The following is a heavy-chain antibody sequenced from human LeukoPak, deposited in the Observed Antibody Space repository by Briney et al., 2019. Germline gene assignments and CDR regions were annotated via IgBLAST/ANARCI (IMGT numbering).Heavy chain of an antibody. V-gene: IGHV1-3*01. CDR3: ARAPRILDYGGEPSHYYFDY. D-gene: IGHD4-23*01. Sequence: ASVKVSCKASGYTFTSYGISWVRQAPGQRLEWMGWINAGNGNTKYSQKFQGRVTITRDTSASTAYMELSSLRSEDTAVYYCARAPRILDYGGEPSHYYFDYWGQGTLVTVSS. CDR2: INAGNGNT. CDR1: GYTFTSYG. J-gene: IGHJ4*02.